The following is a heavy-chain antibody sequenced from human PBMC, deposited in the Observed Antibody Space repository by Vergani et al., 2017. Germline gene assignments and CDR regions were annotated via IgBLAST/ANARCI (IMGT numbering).Heavy chain of an antibody. D-gene: IGHD3-10*01. Sequence: EVQLVESGGGLVKPGGSLRLSCAASGFTFSSYSMNWVRPAPGKGLEWIGCIHHSGDTHYNSSLKSRVSISIVSSSKFSLSLTSVTAADTAIYYCARHRGSGGFFPSSYFYGMDVWGHGTTVTVSS. CDR3: ARHRGSGGFFPSSYFYGMDV. CDR1: GFTFSSYS. J-gene: IGHJ6*02. V-gene: IGHV3-21*04. CDR2: IHHSGDT.